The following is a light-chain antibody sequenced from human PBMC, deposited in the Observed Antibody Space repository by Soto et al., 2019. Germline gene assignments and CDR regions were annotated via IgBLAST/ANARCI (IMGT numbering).Light chain of an antibody. CDR1: QSVSSN. J-gene: IGKJ1*01. CDR2: GAS. CDR3: QHYSNWPPWT. Sequence: EIVMAQSPATLAVSPGKRATLSCRASQSVSSNLAWYQQKPGQAPRLLIYGASTRATGVPARFSGSGSGTEFTLTISSLQSEDFAVYYCQHYSNWPPWTFGQGTKVDIK. V-gene: IGKV3-15*01.